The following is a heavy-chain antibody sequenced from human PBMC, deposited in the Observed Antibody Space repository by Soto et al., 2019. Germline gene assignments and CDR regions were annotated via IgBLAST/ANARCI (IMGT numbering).Heavy chain of an antibody. Sequence: PGGSLRLSCAASGFTFSSYSMNWVRQAPGKGLEWVSSISSSSYIYYADSVKGRFTISRDNAKNSLYLQMNSLRAEDTAVYYCARDLPRITMIVVENFDYWGQGTLVTVSS. CDR2: ISSSSYI. CDR3: ARDLPRITMIVVENFDY. J-gene: IGHJ4*02. CDR1: GFTFSSYS. D-gene: IGHD3-22*01. V-gene: IGHV3-21*01.